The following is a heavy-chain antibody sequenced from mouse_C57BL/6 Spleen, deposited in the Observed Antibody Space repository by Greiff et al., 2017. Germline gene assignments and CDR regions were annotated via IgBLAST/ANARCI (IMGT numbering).Heavy chain of an antibody. J-gene: IGHJ2*01. CDR3: VRGRDRYYFDY. D-gene: IGHD3-3*01. Sequence: GGGLVQPKGSLKFSCVVSGFTFHTYAMHWVPQAPGKGLAWVARIRSKSSNYATYYLDSVKDRFTISRDVSQSMLYLQMNNLKTEDTAMDYCVRGRDRYYFDYWGQGTTLTVSS. V-gene: IGHV10-3*01. CDR1: GFTFHTYA. CDR2: IRSKSSNYAT.